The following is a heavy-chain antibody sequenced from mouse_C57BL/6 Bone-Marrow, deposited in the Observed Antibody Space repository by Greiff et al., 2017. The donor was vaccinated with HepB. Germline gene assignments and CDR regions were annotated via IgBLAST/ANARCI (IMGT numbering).Heavy chain of an antibody. J-gene: IGHJ2*01. CDR3: AREGYGYYFDY. V-gene: IGHV1-20*01. CDR2: INPYNGDT. Sequence: EVMLQQSGPELVKPGDSVKISCKASGYSFTGYFMNWVMQSHGKSLEWIGRINPYNGDTFYNQKFKGKATLTVDKSSSTAHMELRSLTSEDSAVYYCAREGYGYYFDYWGQGTTLTVSS. D-gene: IGHD2-10*02. CDR1: GYSFTGYF.